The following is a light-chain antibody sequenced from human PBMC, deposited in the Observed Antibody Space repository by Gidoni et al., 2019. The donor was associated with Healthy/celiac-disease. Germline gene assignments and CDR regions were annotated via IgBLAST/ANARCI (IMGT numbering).Light chain of an antibody. CDR3: QQYSSEPWT. J-gene: IGKJ1*01. CDR1: QTISIW. V-gene: IGKV1-5*01. Sequence: DLQMTKSPSTLSASVGDTVTITCRASQTISIWLAWYQQKPGQAPKLLMYDASSLESGVPPRFSGSGSGTDFTLTISSLEPEDFAVYYCQQYSSEPWTFGQGTKVEI. CDR2: DAS.